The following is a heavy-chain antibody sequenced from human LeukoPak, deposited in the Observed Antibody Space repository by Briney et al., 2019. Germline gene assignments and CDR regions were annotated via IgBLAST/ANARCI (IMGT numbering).Heavy chain of an antibody. CDR1: GGSISSSSHY. CDR3: ARLSWPGRGSRFDP. Sequence: SETLSLTCTVSGGSISSSSHYWGWIRQPPGKGLECIGSIYYSGRTYSNPSLKSRVTISVDTSKNQFSLNLSSVTAADTAVYFCARLSWPGRGSRFDPWGQGTLVTVSS. D-gene: IGHD3-10*01. J-gene: IGHJ5*02. V-gene: IGHV4-39*07. CDR2: IYYSGRT.